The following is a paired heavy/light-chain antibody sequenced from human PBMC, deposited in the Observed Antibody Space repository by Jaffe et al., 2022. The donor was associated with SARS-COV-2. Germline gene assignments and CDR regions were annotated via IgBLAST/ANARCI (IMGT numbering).Heavy chain of an antibody. J-gene: IGHJ4*02. CDR2: ISYDGSIK. Sequence: QVQLVESGGGVVQPGRSLRLSCAASGFTFSSSAMHWVRQAPGRGLEWVAVISYDGSIKHYADSVKGRFSISRDNSKNTLYLQMNSLRAEDTAMYYCAGGGHDSSGFSIDDYWGQGTLVTVSS. CDR3: AGGGHDSSGFSIDDY. D-gene: IGHD3-22*01. V-gene: IGHV3-30*04. CDR1: GFTFSSSA.
Light chain of an antibody. V-gene: IGKV1-33*01. CDR2: DAS. J-gene: IGKJ5*01. CDR3: QQYDSLPLT. Sequence: DIQMTQSPSSLSASVGDRVTITCQASQDITKYLNWFQQKPGKAPKLLIYDASNLETGVSSRFSGSGSGTEFTLTISSLQPEDIATYYCQQYDSLPLTFGQGTRLDIK. CDR1: QDITKY.